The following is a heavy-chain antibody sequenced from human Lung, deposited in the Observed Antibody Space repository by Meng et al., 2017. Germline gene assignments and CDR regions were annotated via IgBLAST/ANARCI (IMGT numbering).Heavy chain of an antibody. CDR2: INPNSGVT. D-gene: IGHD3-9*01. CDR3: ARFDPRAY. CDR1: GYTFTGYS. V-gene: IGHV1-2*06. Sequence: VQLLQSGVEVKKTGASVKVSCKASGYTFTGYSIHWVRQAPGPGLEWMGRINPNSGVTNYAQKFEGRVTMTRDTSISTAYMELSRLRSDDTAVYYCARFDPRAYWGQGTLVTVSS. J-gene: IGHJ4*02.